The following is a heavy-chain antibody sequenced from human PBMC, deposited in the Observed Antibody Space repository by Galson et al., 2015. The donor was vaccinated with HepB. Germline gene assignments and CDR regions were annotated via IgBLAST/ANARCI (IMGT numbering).Heavy chain of an antibody. V-gene: IGHV4-61*02. CDR3: AREGPYSSSWYYYYGMDV. CDR1: GGSISSGSYY. Sequence: TLSLTCTVSGGSISSGSYYWSWIRQPAGQGLEWIGRIYTSGSTNYNPSLKSRVTISVDTSKNQFSLKLSSVTAADTAVYYCAREGPYSSSWYYYYGMDVWGQGTTVTVSS. CDR2: IYTSGST. J-gene: IGHJ6*02. D-gene: IGHD6-13*01.